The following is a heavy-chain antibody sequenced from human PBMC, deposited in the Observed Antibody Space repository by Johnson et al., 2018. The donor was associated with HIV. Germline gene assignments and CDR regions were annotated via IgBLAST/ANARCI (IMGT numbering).Heavy chain of an antibody. J-gene: IGHJ3*02. CDR3: AKTYSGSNRDAFDI. D-gene: IGHD1-26*01. Sequence: QVQLVESGGGVVQPGRSLRLSCVASGFTFSSYAMHWVRQAPGKGLEWVAVISYDGSNKYYADSVKGRLTISRDNSKNKLYLQMNSLRAEETAVYYCAKTYSGSNRDAFDIWGQGTMVTVSS. CDR1: GFTFSSYA. V-gene: IGHV3-30*18. CDR2: ISYDGSNK.